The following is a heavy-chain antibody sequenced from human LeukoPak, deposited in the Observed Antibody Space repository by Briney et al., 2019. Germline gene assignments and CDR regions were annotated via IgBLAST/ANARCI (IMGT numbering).Heavy chain of an antibody. D-gene: IGHD1-26*01. Sequence: ASVKVSCKASGYTFTGYYMHWVRQAPGQGLECMGWINPNSGGTNYAQKFQGRVTMTRDTSISTAYMELSRLRSDDTAVYYCARDSGEWELLPIVWGQGTLVTVSS. CDR2: INPNSGGT. V-gene: IGHV1-2*02. CDR3: ARDSGEWELLPIV. CDR1: GYTFTGYY. J-gene: IGHJ4*02.